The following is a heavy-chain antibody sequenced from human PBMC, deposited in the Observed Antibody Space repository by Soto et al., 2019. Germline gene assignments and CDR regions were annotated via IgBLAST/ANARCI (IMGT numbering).Heavy chain of an antibody. J-gene: IGHJ4*02. V-gene: IGHV3-33*01. CDR3: ARADWGYYFDY. CDR2: IWYDGSNK. Sequence: QVQLVESGGGVVQPGRSLRLSCAASGFTFSSYGMQWVRQAPGKGLEWVAVIWYDGSNKYYADSVKGRFTIARDNSKNTLYLQMNSLRAEDTAVYYCARADWGYYFDYWGQGTLVTVSS. CDR1: GFTFSSYG. D-gene: IGHD7-27*01.